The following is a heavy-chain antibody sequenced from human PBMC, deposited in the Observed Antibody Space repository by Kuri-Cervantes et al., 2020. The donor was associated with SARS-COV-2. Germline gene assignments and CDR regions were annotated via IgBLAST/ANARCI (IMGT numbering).Heavy chain of an antibody. CDR2: IYYSGST. Sequence: GSLRLSCTVSGGSISSYYWSWIRQPPGKGLEWIGYIYYSGSTYYNPSLKSRVTISADTSKNQFSLKLSSVTAADTAVYYCARTLASITGTYMDVWGKGTTVTVSS. J-gene: IGHJ6*03. D-gene: IGHD1-7*01. CDR1: GGSISSYY. CDR3: ARTLASITGTYMDV. V-gene: IGHV4-59*08.